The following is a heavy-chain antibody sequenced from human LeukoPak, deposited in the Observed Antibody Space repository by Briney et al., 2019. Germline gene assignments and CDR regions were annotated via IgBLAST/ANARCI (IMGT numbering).Heavy chain of an antibody. CDR3: LLDYGDYYHF. V-gene: IGHV1-18*01. Sequence: ASVKVSCKASGYTFISYGISWVRQAPGQGLEWMGWISVYNGNTNYAQNLQGRVTMTTDTSTSTAYMELSSLRSEDTAVYYCLLDYGDYYHFWGQGTLVTVSS. CDR2: ISVYNGNT. J-gene: IGHJ4*02. D-gene: IGHD4-17*01. CDR1: GYTFISYG.